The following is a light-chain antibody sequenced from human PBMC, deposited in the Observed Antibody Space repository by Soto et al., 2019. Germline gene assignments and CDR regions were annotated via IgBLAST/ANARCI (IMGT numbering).Light chain of an antibody. CDR3: QQYGTSQGA. CDR1: QSVSSSN. J-gene: IGKJ4*01. Sequence: EVELTQSPGTLSLSPGARASLSCRASQSVSSSNLAWYQHKPGQAPRLLIYGASRRATGIPDRFRGSGSGTDFTLTISTLEPEDCAVYYSQQYGTSQGAFGGGNKVDIK. CDR2: GAS. V-gene: IGKV3-20*01.